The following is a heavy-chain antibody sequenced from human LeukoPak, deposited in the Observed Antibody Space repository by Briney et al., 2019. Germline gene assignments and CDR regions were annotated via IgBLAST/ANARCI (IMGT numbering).Heavy chain of an antibody. CDR3: AKGRGSSGYTSPYDY. V-gene: IGHV3-23*01. Sequence: GGSLRLSCAASGFTFSSYAMSWVRQAPGKGLEWVSAMSGSGGSTYYADSVKGRFTISRDNSKNTLYLQMNSLRAEDTAVYYCAKGRGSSGYTSPYDYWGQGTLVTVSS. J-gene: IGHJ4*02. D-gene: IGHD5-12*01. CDR1: GFTFSSYA. CDR2: MSGSGGST.